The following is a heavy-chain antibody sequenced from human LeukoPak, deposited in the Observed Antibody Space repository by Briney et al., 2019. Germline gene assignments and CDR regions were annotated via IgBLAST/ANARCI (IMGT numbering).Heavy chain of an antibody. D-gene: IGHD1-14*01. J-gene: IGHJ4*02. CDR1: GFTFSSYW. Sequence: GGSLRLSCAASGFTFSSYWMHWVRQAPGKGLVWVSRINSDGSSTTYADSVKGRFTISRDNAKSTLYLQMNSLRAKDTAVYYCVREPQAEYYFDYWGQGTLVTVSS. CDR2: INSDGSST. CDR3: VREPQAEYYFDY. V-gene: IGHV3-74*01.